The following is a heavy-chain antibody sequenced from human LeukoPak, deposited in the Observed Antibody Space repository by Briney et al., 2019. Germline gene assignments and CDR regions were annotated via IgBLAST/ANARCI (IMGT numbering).Heavy chain of an antibody. V-gene: IGHV1-18*01. J-gene: IGHJ4*02. CDR3: ARTESVVVVASPFDY. D-gene: IGHD2-15*01. CDR1: GYRFSSYG. CDR2: VNAYNCNT. Sequence: ASVKVSCKASGYRFSSYGINWVRQAPGQGLEWMAWVNAYNCNTNYAQKFQGRVTVTTDTSTNTAYMELRSLISDDTAVYYCARTESVVVVASPFDYWGQGTLITVSS.